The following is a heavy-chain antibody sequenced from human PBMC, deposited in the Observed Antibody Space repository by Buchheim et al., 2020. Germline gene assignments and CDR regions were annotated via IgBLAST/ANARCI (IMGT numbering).Heavy chain of an antibody. Sequence: QVQLVESGGGVVQPGRSLRLSCAASGFTFSSYGMHWVRQAPGKGLEWVAVIWYDGSNKYYADSVKGRFTISRENSKKKLYLQMNSLRAEDTSVYYCARGTSYCSGGSCYSSYCFDYWSQRPL. CDR1: GFTFSSYG. CDR3: ARGTSYCSGGSCYSSYCFDY. CDR2: IWYDGSNK. D-gene: IGHD2-15*01. V-gene: IGHV3-33*01. J-gene: IGHJ4*02.